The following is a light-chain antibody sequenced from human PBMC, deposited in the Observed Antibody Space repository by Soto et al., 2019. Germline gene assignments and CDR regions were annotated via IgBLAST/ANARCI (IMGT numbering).Light chain of an antibody. CDR1: QDINNF. V-gene: IGKV1-33*01. Sequence: DIQMTQSPSSLSASVGDRVTITCQASQDINNFLSWFQQKPGKAPKLLIYDASNLESGVPSRFNGSGSGTDFTFTISSLQPEDIALYYCQQRNTWPPITFGQGTRLEIK. J-gene: IGKJ5*01. CDR3: QQRNTWPPIT. CDR2: DAS.